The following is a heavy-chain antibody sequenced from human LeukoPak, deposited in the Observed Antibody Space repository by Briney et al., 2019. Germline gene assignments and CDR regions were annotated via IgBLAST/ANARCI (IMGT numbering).Heavy chain of an antibody. Sequence: GASVKVSCKASGYTFTGYYMHWVRLAPGQGLEWMGWINPNSGGTNYAQKFQGRVTMTRNTSISTAYMELSSLRSEDTAVYYCARGLITMVRGVYPPSYWGQGTLVTVSS. CDR3: ARGLITMVRGVYPPSY. CDR2: INPNSGGT. CDR1: GYTFTGYY. J-gene: IGHJ4*02. D-gene: IGHD3-10*01. V-gene: IGHV1-2*02.